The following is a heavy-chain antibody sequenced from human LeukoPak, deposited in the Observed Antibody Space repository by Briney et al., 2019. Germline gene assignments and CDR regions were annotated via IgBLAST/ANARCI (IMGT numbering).Heavy chain of an antibody. J-gene: IGHJ5*02. CDR2: IFTSGST. V-gene: IGHV4-4*07. D-gene: IGHD2-2*01. CDR1: GGSISSYY. Sequence: SETLSLTCTVSGGSISSYYWSWIRQPAGKGLEWSGRIFTSGSTTYNPSLKSRVTMSVDTSKNQFSLKLSSVTAADTAVYYCARYCSSTSCSDWFDPWGQGTLVTVSS. CDR3: ARYCSSTSCSDWFDP.